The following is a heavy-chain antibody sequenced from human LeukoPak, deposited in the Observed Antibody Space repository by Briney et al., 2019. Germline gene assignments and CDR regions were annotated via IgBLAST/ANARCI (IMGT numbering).Heavy chain of an antibody. CDR1: GYTFTNYA. CDR3: ASNVLASPSGHYYYYYYMDV. CDR2: ISAYNGNT. J-gene: IGHJ6*03. V-gene: IGHV1-18*01. D-gene: IGHD3-10*01. Sequence: ASVKVSCKASGYTFTNYAISWVRQAPGQGLEWMGWISAYNGNTNYAQKLQGRVTMTTDTSTSTAYMELSSLRSEDTAVYYCASNVLASPSGHYYYYYYMDVWGKGTTVAVSS.